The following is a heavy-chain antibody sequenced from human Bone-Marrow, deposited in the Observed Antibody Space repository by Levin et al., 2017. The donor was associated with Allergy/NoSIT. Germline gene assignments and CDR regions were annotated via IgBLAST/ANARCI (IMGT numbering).Heavy chain of an antibody. V-gene: IGHV3-11*01. D-gene: IGHD2-21*01. Sequence: GGSLRLSCAASGFTFSDHYISWIRQAPGKGLEWIAYISSSGNFRFYADSVKGRFTVSRDNAKNSLFLQMNSLTVDDTAVYFCARDLWGENSGMDVWGQGTTVTVSS. CDR2: ISSSGNFR. CDR3: ARDLWGENSGMDV. CDR1: GFTFSDHY. J-gene: IGHJ6*02.